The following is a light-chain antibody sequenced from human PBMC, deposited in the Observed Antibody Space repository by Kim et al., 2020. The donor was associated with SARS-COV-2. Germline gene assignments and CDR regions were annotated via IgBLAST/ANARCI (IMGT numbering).Light chain of an antibody. Sequence: SVLTQPPSVSGAPGQRVTISCTGSSSNIGAGYDVHWYQQLPGTAPKLLIYGNSNRPSGVPDRFSGSKSGTSASLAITGLQAEDEADYYCQSYDSSLSGWVVIGGGTQLTIL. CDR1: SSNIGAGYD. J-gene: IGLJ2*01. CDR2: GNS. V-gene: IGLV1-40*01. CDR3: QSYDSSLSGWVV.